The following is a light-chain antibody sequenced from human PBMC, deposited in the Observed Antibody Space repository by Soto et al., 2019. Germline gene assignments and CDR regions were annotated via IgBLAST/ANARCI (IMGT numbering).Light chain of an antibody. J-gene: IGLJ1*01. Sequence: QAVLTQPPSVSGAPGQRVTISCTGSSSNIDAGYDVHWYQQLPGSAPKLLIYAYNKRPSGVPDRFSGSKSGKSASLAITGLQAEDEADYYCQSYDSSLSGYVFGVGTKLTVL. CDR2: AYN. V-gene: IGLV1-40*01. CDR3: QSYDSSLSGYV. CDR1: SSNIDAGYD.